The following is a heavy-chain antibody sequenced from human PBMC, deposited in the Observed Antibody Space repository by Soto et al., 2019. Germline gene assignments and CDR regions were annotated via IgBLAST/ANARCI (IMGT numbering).Heavy chain of an antibody. CDR2: INPSVGTT. V-gene: IGHV1-46*03. Sequence: QVQLVQSGAEVTKPGASVRVSCIASGFTLSNYYMHWVRQAPGQGLEWMGTINPSVGTTDYAQKLQGRVKMTRETSTSTVYMELSSLRSDDTAVYYCAKSGGVGVVIGYFDFWGQGSLVTVSS. CDR3: AKSGGVGVVIGYFDF. CDR1: GFTLSNYY. J-gene: IGHJ4*02. D-gene: IGHD3-3*01.